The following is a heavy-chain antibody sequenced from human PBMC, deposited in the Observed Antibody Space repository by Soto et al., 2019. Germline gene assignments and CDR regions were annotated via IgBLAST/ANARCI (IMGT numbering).Heavy chain of an antibody. CDR3: ARDLPSGGFFDP. Sequence: SETLSLTCTVSGGAITIYYWTLIRQPPGKELEWIGYIYYTGRTNCNPSLKSRLTMSVDTSKNQFSLRLSSVTAADTAVYYCARDLPSGGFFDPWGQGTLFTVSS. CDR2: IYYTGRT. V-gene: IGHV4-59*01. D-gene: IGHD3-16*01. CDR1: GGAITIYY. J-gene: IGHJ5*02.